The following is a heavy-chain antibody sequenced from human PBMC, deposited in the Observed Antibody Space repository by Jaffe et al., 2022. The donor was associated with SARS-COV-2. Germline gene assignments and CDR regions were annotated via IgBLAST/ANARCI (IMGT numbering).Heavy chain of an antibody. CDR2: ISTSSSYI. CDR3: ARIAAAAIDEWGYFDY. V-gene: IGHV3-21*01. CDR1: GFTFSSYT. Sequence: EVQLVESGGGLVKPGGSLRLSCAASGFTFSSYTMNWVRQAPGKGLEWVSSISTSSSYIFYADSVKGRFTISRDNAKNSVYLQMNSLRAEDTAVYYCARIAAAAIDEWGYFDYWGQGTLVTVSS. D-gene: IGHD6-13*01. J-gene: IGHJ4*02.